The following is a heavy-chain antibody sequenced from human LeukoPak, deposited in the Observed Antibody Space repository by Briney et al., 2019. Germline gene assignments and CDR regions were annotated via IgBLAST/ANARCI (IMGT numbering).Heavy chain of an antibody. V-gene: IGHV4-34*01. CDR3: ARRRLGFGESLEY. CDR1: GGSFSGYY. D-gene: IGHD3-10*01. Sequence: PLETLSLTCAVYGGSFSGYYWSWIRQPPGKGLEWIGEINHSGSTNYNPSLKSRVTISVDTSKNQFSLKLSSVTAADTAVYYCARRRLGFGESLEYWGQGTLVTVSS. J-gene: IGHJ4*02. CDR2: INHSGST.